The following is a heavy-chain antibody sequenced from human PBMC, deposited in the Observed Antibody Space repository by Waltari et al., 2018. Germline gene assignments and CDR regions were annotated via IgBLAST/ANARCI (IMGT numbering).Heavy chain of an antibody. J-gene: IGHJ5*02. CDR1: GGSISSSSSY. CDR3: ARHWKKSGYRFDP. V-gene: IGHV4-39*01. D-gene: IGHD5-12*01. CDR2: IYYSGST. Sequence: QLQLQESGPGLVKPSETLSLTCTVSGGSISSSSSYWGWIRQSPGKGLEWIGSIYYSGSTYYNPTLKSRVTISGDTSKNQCSLKLSSVTAADTAVYYCARHWKKSGYRFDPWGQGTLVTVSS.